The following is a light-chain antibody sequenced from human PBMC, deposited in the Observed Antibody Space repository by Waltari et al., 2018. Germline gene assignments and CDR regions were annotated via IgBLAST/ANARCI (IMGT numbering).Light chain of an antibody. V-gene: IGLV3-9*01. CDR3: QVWDSSTAV. CDR2: RDN. Sequence: SYDLTQPLSVSVALGQTARITCGGNNTGGKNVHWYQQKPGQAPPLVIYRDNNRPSRIPERFSGPNSDNTATLTISRAQAADEADYYCQVWDSSTAVFGGGTQLTVL. CDR1: NTGGKN. J-gene: IGLJ7*01.